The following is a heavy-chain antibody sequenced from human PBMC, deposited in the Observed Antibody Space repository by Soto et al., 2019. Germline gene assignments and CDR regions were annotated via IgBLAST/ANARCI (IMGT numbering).Heavy chain of an antibody. CDR3: AREVAPVTLPPSSLMDV. CDR2: VNGAGSST. D-gene: IGHD6-6*01. J-gene: IGHJ6*02. Sequence: EVQLVESGGGLVQPGGSLRLSCAAAGFTISSHWMHWVRRAPGKWLVWVSRVNGAGSSTNYADSVKGRFTISRDNAENTLYLQMNSLRAEDTAVYYCAREVAPVTLPPSSLMDVWGQGTTVTVSS. CDR1: GFTISSHW. V-gene: IGHV3-74*01.